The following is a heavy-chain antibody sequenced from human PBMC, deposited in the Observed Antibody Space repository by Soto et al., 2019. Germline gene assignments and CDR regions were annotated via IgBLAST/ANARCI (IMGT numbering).Heavy chain of an antibody. V-gene: IGHV4-30-2*01. CDR3: ARDPMRYPTYFDY. CDR2: IYHSGST. CDR1: GGSISSGGYS. J-gene: IGHJ4*02. Sequence: SETLSLTCAVSGGSISSGGYSWSWIRQPPGKGLEWIGYIYHSGSTYYNPSLKSRVTISVDRSKNQFSLKLSSVTAADTAVYYCARDPMRYPTYFDYWGQGTLVTVS. D-gene: IGHD1-1*01.